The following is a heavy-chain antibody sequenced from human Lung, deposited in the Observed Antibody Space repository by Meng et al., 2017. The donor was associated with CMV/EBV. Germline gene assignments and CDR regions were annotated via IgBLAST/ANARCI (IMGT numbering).Heavy chain of an antibody. CDR3: AREAAGDYDSSGPVDY. D-gene: IGHD3-22*01. CDR2: VNHRGSS. CDR1: GGSFSHNY. J-gene: IGHJ4*02. V-gene: IGHV4-34*01. Sequence: SETXSLTCAVSGGSFSHNYWSWIRQPPGKGLEWIGEVNHRGSSNYNPSLMSRVTISVDTSKKQCSLKMSSVTAADTAVYYCAREAAGDYDSSGPVDYWGQGTXVTVSS.